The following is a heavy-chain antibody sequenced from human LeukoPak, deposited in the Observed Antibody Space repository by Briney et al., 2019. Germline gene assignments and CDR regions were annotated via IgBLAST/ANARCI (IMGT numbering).Heavy chain of an antibody. CDR1: GFTFDDYA. CDR2: ISWNSGSI. V-gene: IGHV3-9*01. D-gene: IGHD2-21*02. CDR3: AQGREGGGDCLFDY. J-gene: IGHJ4*02. Sequence: GRSLRLSCAASGFTFDDYAMHWVRQAPGKGLEWVSGISWNSGSIGYADSVKGRFTISRDNAKNSLYLQMNSLRAEDTALYYCAQGREGGGDCLFDYWGQGTLVTVSS.